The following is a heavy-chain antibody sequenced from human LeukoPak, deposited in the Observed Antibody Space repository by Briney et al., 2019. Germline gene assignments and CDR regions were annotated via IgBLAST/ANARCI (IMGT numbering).Heavy chain of an antibody. Sequence: PSETLSLTCAVYGGSFSGYYWSWIRQPPGKGLEWIGEINHSGSTNYNPSLKSRVTISVDTSKNQFSLKLSSVTAADTAVYYCARGTLRGYCSGGSCYFLGWLDPWGQGTLVTVSS. V-gene: IGHV4-34*01. CDR2: INHSGST. CDR1: GGSFSGYY. CDR3: ARGTLRGYCSGGSCYFLGWLDP. J-gene: IGHJ5*02. D-gene: IGHD2-15*01.